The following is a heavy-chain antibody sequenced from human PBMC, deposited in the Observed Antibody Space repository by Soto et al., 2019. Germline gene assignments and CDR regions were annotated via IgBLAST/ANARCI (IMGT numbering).Heavy chain of an antibody. CDR1: GDSISSSGYY. V-gene: IGHV4-31*03. Sequence: QVQLQESGPGLVKPSQTLSLTCTVSGDSISSSGYYWNWIRQHPGKGLEWIGYIYYSGSTYSNPSLQSRVTISVDTSKNQSSLKLTSVTAADTAVFYCARTADSGAEFFQHWGQGTLVTVSS. CDR3: ARTADSGAEFFQH. D-gene: IGHD6-25*01. CDR2: IYYSGST. J-gene: IGHJ1*01.